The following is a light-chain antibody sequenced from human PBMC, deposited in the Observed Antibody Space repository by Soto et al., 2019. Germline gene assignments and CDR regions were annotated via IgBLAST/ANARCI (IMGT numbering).Light chain of an antibody. Sequence: QSAPTQPASVSGSPGQSITISCTGTSSDVGGYNYVSWYQLHPGKAPKLMIYEVSNRPSGISNRFSASKSGNTASLTISRLQAEDEADYYCFSYTSSTAYVFGTGTKVTVL. CDR3: FSYTSSTAYV. CDR1: SSDVGGYNY. J-gene: IGLJ1*01. V-gene: IGLV2-14*01. CDR2: EVS.